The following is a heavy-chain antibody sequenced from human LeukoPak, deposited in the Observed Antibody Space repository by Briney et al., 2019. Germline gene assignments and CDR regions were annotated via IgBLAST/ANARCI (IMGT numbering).Heavy chain of an antibody. CDR3: AKISSGWYYFDY. Sequence: AISGSGGSTYYADSVKGRFTISRDNSKNTLYLQMNSLRAEDTAVYYCAKISSGWYYFDYWGQGTQVTVSS. V-gene: IGHV3-23*01. D-gene: IGHD6-19*01. CDR2: ISGSGGST. J-gene: IGHJ4*02.